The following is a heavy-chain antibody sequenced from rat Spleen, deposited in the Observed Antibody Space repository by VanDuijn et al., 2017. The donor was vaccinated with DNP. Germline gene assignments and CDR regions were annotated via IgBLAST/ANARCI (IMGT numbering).Heavy chain of an antibody. J-gene: IGHJ2*01. CDR3: ARWNIGTSTLDY. CDR1: GFSITSHY. CDR2: ISYRGST. V-gene: IGHV3-1*01. Sequence: EVQLQESGPGLVKPSQSLSLTCSVTGFSITSHYWGWIRKFPGNKMEWVGHISYRGSTTYNPSLKSRISIIRYTSKNQFFLQLNSVTAEDTATYYCARWNIGTSTLDYWGQGVMVTVSS. D-gene: IGHD1-5*01.